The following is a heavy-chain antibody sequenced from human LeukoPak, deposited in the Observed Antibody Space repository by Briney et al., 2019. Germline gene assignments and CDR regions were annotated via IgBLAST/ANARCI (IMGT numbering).Heavy chain of an antibody. CDR2: IIPIFGTA. Sequence: ASVKASCKASGGTFSSYAISWVRQAPGQGLEWMGGIIPIFGTANYAQKFQGRVTITADESTSTAYMELSSLRSEDTAVYYCARGSQLHRRYYYYYYYMDVWGKGTTVTVSS. CDR3: ARGSQLHRRYYYYYYYMDV. D-gene: IGHD2-2*01. V-gene: IGHV1-69*13. CDR1: GGTFSSYA. J-gene: IGHJ6*03.